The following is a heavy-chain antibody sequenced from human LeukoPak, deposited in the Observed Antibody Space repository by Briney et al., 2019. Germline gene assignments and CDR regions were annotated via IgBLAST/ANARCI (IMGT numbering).Heavy chain of an antibody. D-gene: IGHD2-2*01. Sequence: GGSPRLSCAASGFTFSSYAMHWVRQAPGKRLEWVAVISYDGSNKYYADSVKGRFTISRDNSKNTLYLQMNSLRAEDTAVYYCARGALHCSSTSCYHRMLLSSDYFDYWGQGTLVTVSS. V-gene: IGHV3-30-3*01. J-gene: IGHJ4*02. CDR1: GFTFSSYA. CDR3: ARGALHCSSTSCYHRMLLSSDYFDY. CDR2: ISYDGSNK.